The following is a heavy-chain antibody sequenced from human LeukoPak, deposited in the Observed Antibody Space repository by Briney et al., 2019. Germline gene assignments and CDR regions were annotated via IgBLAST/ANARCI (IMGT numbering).Heavy chain of an antibody. D-gene: IGHD1-1*01. V-gene: IGHV4-31*03. J-gene: IGHJ6*02. CDR2: IYYSGST. Sequence: SETLSLTCTVSGGSISSGGYYWSWIRQHPGKGLEWIGYIYYSGSTYYNPSLKSRVTISVDTSKNQFSLKLSSVTAADTAVYYCARLDWNTVFYYGMDVWGQGTTVTVSS. CDR1: GGSISSGGYY. CDR3: ARLDWNTVFYYGMDV.